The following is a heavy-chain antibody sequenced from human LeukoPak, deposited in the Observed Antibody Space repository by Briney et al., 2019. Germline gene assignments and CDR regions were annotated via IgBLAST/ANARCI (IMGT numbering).Heavy chain of an antibody. CDR1: GFSLTTTGVG. CDR2: SYWNSDK. J-gene: IGHJ4*02. D-gene: IGHD3-10*01. Sequence: SGPTLVKPTQTPTLTCTFSGFSLTTTGVGVAWIRQPPGKALEWLAVSYWNSDKSYSPSLKSRLTITKDTSKNQVVLKMTNMEPVDTATYYCAHKGRGSGSYNMWGQGTLVTVSS. CDR3: AHKGRGSGSYNM. V-gene: IGHV2-5*01.